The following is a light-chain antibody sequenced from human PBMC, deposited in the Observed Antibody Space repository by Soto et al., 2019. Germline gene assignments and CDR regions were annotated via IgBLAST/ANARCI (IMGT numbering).Light chain of an antibody. CDR3: SSYTSSSTLEV. Sequence: QSVLTQPPSASGTPGQRVTISCSGSSSNIGSNYVCWYQHLPGTAPKLMIYEVSNRPSGVSNRFSGSKSGNTASLTISGLQAEDEADYYCSSYTSSSTLEVFGTGTKVTVL. V-gene: IGLV2-14*01. CDR2: EVS. J-gene: IGLJ1*01. CDR1: SSNIGSNY.